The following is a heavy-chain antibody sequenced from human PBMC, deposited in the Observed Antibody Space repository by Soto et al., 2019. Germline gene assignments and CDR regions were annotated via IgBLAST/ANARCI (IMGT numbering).Heavy chain of an antibody. Sequence: PGGSLRLSCAASGFTFSSYSMNWVRQAPGKGLEWVSSISSSSSYIYYADSVKGRFTISRDNAKNSLYLQMNSLRAEDTAVYYCARGPKRVYYYYYMDVWGKGTTVTVSS. CDR3: ARGPKRVYYYYYMDV. J-gene: IGHJ6*03. V-gene: IGHV3-21*01. CDR1: GFTFSSYS. CDR2: ISSSSSYI.